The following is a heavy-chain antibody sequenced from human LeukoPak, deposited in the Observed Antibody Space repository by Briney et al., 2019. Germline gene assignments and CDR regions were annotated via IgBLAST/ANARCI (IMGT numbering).Heavy chain of an antibody. D-gene: IGHD6-19*01. CDR2: TNSDGSDT. Sequence: GGSLRLSCAASGFTFSSYSMYWVRQAPGKGLVWVSRTNSDGSDTSYADSVKGRFTISRDNAKNTLYLQMNSLRVEDTAVYYCVRDSSGSYWGQGTQVTVSS. J-gene: IGHJ4*02. CDR1: GFTFSSYS. CDR3: VRDSSGSY. V-gene: IGHV3-74*01.